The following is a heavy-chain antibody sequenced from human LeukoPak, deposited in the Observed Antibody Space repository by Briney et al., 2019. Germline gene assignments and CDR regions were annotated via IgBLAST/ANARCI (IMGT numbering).Heavy chain of an antibody. V-gene: IGHV3-23*01. CDR2: ISGGGDIT. CDR3: VREDTPATANY. Sequence: GGSLRLSCAASGFNFANHAMSWVRQTPGKGLEWVSAISGGGDITYYADSVTGRFTISRDNSKDTLFLQMHSLRPGDAAVYYCVREDTPATANYWGQGTLVTVSS. CDR1: GFNFANHA. J-gene: IGHJ4*02. D-gene: IGHD2-21*02.